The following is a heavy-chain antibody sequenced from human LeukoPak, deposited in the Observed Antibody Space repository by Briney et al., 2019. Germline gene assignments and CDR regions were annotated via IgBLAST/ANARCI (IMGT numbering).Heavy chain of an antibody. J-gene: IGHJ4*02. CDR1: GYTFTGYC. D-gene: IGHD6-13*01. CDR2: INPNSGGT. Sequence: ASVKVSCKASGYTFTGYCMHWVRQAPGQGLEWMGWINPNSGGTNYAQKFQGRVTMTRATSISTAYMALSRLRSDHTAVYSCARVGQKLANRIFDYWGQGTLVTVSS. CDR3: ARVGQKLANRIFDY. V-gene: IGHV1-2*02.